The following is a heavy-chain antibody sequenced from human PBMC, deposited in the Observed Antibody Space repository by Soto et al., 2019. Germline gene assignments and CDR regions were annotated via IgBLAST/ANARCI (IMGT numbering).Heavy chain of an antibody. D-gene: IGHD6-19*01. Sequence: GGSLRLSCAASGFTFSSYGMHWVRQAPGKGLEWVAVISYDGSNKYYADSVKGRFTISRDNSKNTLYLQMNSLRAEDTAVYYCAKDGGIAVAGNPYYFDYWGQGTLVTVSS. V-gene: IGHV3-30*18. CDR3: AKDGGIAVAGNPYYFDY. CDR1: GFTFSSYG. CDR2: ISYDGSNK. J-gene: IGHJ4*02.